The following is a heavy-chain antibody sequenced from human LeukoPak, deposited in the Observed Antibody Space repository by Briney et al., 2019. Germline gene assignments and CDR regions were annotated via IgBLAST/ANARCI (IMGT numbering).Heavy chain of an antibody. CDR2: IYYSGST. D-gene: IGHD6-13*01. Sequence: SETLSLTCTVSGGSISSYYWSWIRQPPGKGLEWIGYIYYSGSTNYNPSLKSRVTISVDTSKNQFSLKLSSVTAADTAVYYCARHRRAGYSSSWYGGPFDIWGQGTMVTVSS. J-gene: IGHJ3*02. V-gene: IGHV4-59*08. CDR1: GGSISSYY. CDR3: ARHRRAGYSSSWYGGPFDI.